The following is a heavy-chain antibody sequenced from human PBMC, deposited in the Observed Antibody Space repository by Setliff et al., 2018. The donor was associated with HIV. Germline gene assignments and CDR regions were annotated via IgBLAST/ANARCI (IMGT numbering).Heavy chain of an antibody. Sequence: SETLSLTCTVSGGSFTSRSYYWGWIRQPPGKGPEWIGSIFYSGITYYNPSLKSRVTISVDTSKNQFSLNLTSVAAADTAVYYCARSKTFYDFWGGYYTHGAFKIWGLGTMVTVSS. V-gene: IGHV4-39*01. CDR2: IFYSGIT. CDR1: GGSFTSRSYY. J-gene: IGHJ3*02. CDR3: ARSKTFYDFWGGYYTHGAFKI. D-gene: IGHD3-3*01.